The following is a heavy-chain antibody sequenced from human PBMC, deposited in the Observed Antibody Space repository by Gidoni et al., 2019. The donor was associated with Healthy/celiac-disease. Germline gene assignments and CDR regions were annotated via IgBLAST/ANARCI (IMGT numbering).Heavy chain of an antibody. CDR1: GFTFSSYG. D-gene: IGHD3-22*01. Sequence: QVQLVESGGGVVQPGRSLRLSCAAYGFTFSSYGMHWVRQAPGKGLGWVAVIWYDGSNKYYADSVKGRFTISRDNSKNTLYLQMNSLGAEDTAVYYCARDVWGYYDSSGYYYDYWGQGTLVTVSS. J-gene: IGHJ4*02. CDR3: ARDVWGYYDSSGYYYDY. CDR2: IWYDGSNK. V-gene: IGHV3-33*08.